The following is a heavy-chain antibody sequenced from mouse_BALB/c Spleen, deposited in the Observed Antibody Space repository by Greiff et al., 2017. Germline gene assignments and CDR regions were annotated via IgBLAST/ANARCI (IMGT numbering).Heavy chain of an antibody. Sequence: VQLKESGGDLVKPGGSLKLSCAASGFTFSSYGMSWVRQTPDKRLEWVATISSGGSYTYYPDSVKGRFTISRDNAKNTLYLQMSSLRSEDTAMYYCARLNWDGFAYWGQGTLVTVSA. J-gene: IGHJ3*01. D-gene: IGHD4-1*01. CDR3: ARLNWDGFAY. V-gene: IGHV5-6*01. CDR2: ISSGGSYT. CDR1: GFTFSSYG.